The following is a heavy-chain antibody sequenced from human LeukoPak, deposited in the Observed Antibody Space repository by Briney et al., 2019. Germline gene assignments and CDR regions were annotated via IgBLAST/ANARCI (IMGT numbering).Heavy chain of an antibody. V-gene: IGHV4-59*01. J-gene: IGHJ4*02. CDR3: ARAEITMVRGVITTLFDY. CDR1: GGSISSYY. CDR2: IYYSGST. D-gene: IGHD3-10*01. Sequence: TSETLSLTCTVSGGSISSYYWSWNRQPPGKGLEWIGYIYYSGSTNYNPSLKSRVTISVDTSKNQFSLKLSSVTAADTAVYYCARAEITMVRGVITTLFDYWGQGTLVTVSS.